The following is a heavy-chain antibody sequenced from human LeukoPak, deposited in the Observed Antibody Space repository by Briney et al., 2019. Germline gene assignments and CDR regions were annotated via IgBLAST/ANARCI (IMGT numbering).Heavy chain of an antibody. J-gene: IGHJ5*02. CDR3: ARLKRVVVAGVGNWFDP. V-gene: IGHV4-39*02. CDR1: AVSINSSIDY. Sequence: SETLSLTCTVSAVSINSSIDYWAWIRQPPGKGLEWVGSVYYTGSTYYNPSLKSRVTISADTSKDHFSLILTSVTAADTAIYYCARLKRVVVAGVGNWFDPWGQGTLGTVSS. D-gene: IGHD2-15*01. CDR2: VYYTGST.